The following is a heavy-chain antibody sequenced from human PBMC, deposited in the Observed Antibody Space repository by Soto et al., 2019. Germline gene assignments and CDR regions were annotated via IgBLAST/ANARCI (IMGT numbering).Heavy chain of an antibody. CDR2: ISSSGGTI. CDR1: GFTFRNWE. J-gene: IGHJ4*02. CDR3: AREGAPMVRGVIDY. Sequence: EVQLVESGGGLIQPGGSLRLSCAASGFTFRNWEMNWVRQAPGKGLEWISYISSSGGTIHYADSVRGRFTISRDNAKNSLYLQMNSLRDEDTAAYYCAREGAPMVRGVIDYWGQGTLVTVSS. V-gene: IGHV3-48*03. D-gene: IGHD3-10*01.